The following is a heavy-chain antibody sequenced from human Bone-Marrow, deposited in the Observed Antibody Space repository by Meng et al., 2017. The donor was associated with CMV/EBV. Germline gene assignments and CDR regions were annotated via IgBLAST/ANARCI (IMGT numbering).Heavy chain of an antibody. D-gene: IGHD3-3*01. J-gene: IGHJ6*04. CDR2: IIPIFGTA. Sequence: SVKVSCKASGGTFSSYAISWVRQAPGQGLEWMGGIIPIFGTANYAQKFQGRVTITTEESTSTAYMELRSLRSDDTAVYYCARDSGFWSGYYMMKWGDYYYDMDVWGEGTTVAVSS. CDR3: ARDSGFWSGYYMMKWGDYYYDMDV. CDR1: GGTFSSYA. V-gene: IGHV1-69*05.